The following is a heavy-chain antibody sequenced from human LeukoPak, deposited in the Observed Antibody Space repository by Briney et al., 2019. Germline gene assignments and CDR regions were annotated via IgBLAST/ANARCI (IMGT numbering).Heavy chain of an antibody. CDR1: GGSISSYY. D-gene: IGHD6-19*01. V-gene: IGHV4-59*01. CDR3: ARTWQWLPFDY. CDR2: IYYSGST. Sequence: SETLSLTCTVSGGSISSYYWSWIRQPPGKGLEWIGYIYYSGSTNYNPSLKSRVTISVDTPKNQFSLKLSSVTAADTAVYYCARTWQWLPFDYWGQGTLVTVSS. J-gene: IGHJ4*02.